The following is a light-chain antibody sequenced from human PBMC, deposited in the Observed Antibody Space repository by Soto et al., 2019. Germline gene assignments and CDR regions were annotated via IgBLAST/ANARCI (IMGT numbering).Light chain of an antibody. V-gene: IGKV1D-12*01. Sequence: DIQMTQSPSSVSASVGDRVTITCRASQGVSTWLAWYQQKPGKAPGLLMYAASTLQRGVSSRFSGSGSGTEFTLTISNLQPEDFATYYCQQLNSYPLTFGGGTKVEIK. CDR3: QQLNSYPLT. CDR1: QGVSTW. J-gene: IGKJ4*01. CDR2: AAS.